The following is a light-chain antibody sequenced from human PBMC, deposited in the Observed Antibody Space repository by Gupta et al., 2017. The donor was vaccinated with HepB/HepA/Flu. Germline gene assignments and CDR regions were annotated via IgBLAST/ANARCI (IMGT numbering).Light chain of an antibody. J-gene: IGKJ5*01. CDR1: QSVGSY. V-gene: IGKV3-11*01. CDR3: QQRGNWPLMT. CDR2: DAS. Sequence: DIMLPQSPATLSLSAGERATLSCWAGQSVGSYLAWYQQKPGQAPRLLIYDASTRATGIPARFSGSGSGTDFTLTISSRETEDFAVYYCQQRGNWPLMTFGQGTRLEIK.